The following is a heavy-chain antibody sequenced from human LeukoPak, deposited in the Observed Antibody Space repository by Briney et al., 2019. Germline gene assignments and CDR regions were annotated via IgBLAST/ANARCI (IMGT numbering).Heavy chain of an antibody. J-gene: IGHJ6*03. V-gene: IGHV4-4*09. CDR1: GGSLSSYY. D-gene: IGHD2-2*01. CDR3: ASLRGSSPYYYYYMDV. CDR2: IYTSGRT. Sequence: SETLSLTCTVSGGSLSSYYWSWIRQPPGKGLEWIGYIYTSGRTNYNPSLTSRVTISVDTSKNQFSLKLSSVTAAVTAVYYCASLRGSSPYYYYYMDVWGKGTTVTVSS.